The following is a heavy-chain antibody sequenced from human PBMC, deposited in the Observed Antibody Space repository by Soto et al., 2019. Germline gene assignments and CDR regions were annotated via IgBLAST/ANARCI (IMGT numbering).Heavy chain of an antibody. CDR1: GFTFSSYA. Sequence: GGSLRLSCAASGFTFSSYAMHWVRQAQGKGLEWVAVISYDGSNKYYADSVKGRFTISRDNSKNTLYLQMNSLSAEDTAVYYCARAKYGLGAFDIWGQGTMVTVSS. CDR3: ARAKYGLGAFDI. J-gene: IGHJ3*02. V-gene: IGHV3-30-3*01. CDR2: ISYDGSNK. D-gene: IGHD2-2*01.